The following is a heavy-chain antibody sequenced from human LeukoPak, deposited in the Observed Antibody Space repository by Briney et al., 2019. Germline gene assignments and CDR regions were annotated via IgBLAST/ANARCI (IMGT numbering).Heavy chain of an antibody. CDR3: ARWGKVPAATDAFDV. V-gene: IGHV4-39*01. CDR2: IYYSGST. J-gene: IGHJ3*01. Sequence: SETLSLTCTVSGDSISTNNYYWGWIRQPPGTGLEWIGNIYYSGSTYYNPSLMSRVTISGDTSKNQFSLRLSSLTAADTAVYYCARWGKVPAATDAFDVWGQGAMVTVSS. CDR1: GDSISTNNYY. D-gene: IGHD2-2*01.